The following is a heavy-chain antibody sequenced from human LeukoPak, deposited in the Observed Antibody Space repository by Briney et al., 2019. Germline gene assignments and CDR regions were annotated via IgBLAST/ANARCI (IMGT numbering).Heavy chain of an antibody. CDR2: IYYSGST. CDR1: GGSISSYC. Sequence: SETLSLTCTVSGGSISSYCWSWIRQPPGEGLEWIGYIYYSGSTNYNPSLKSRVTISVDTSKNQFSLKLSSVTAADTAEYYCARWFGELSFDYWGQGTLVTVSS. J-gene: IGHJ4*02. D-gene: IGHD3-10*01. CDR3: ARWFGELSFDY. V-gene: IGHV4-59*01.